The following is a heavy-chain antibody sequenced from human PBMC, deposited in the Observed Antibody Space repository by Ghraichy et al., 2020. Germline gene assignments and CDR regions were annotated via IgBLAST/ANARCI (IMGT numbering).Heavy chain of an antibody. V-gene: IGHV3-21*01. CDR1: GFTFSSYS. D-gene: IGHD1-7*01. J-gene: IGHJ6*02. CDR3: ARDVSGRNYHPQDV. CDR2: LNSGNAYK. Sequence: GSLRLSCAASGFTFSSYSLNWVRQAPGKGLEWVSSLNSGNAYKYYADSVKGRFTISRDNAENSLYLQMNSLRAEDTAVYYCARDVSGRNYHPQDVWGQGTTVTVSS.